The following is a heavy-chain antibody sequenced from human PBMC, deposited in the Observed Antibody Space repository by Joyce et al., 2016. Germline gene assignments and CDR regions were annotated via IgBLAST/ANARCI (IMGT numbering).Heavy chain of an antibody. CDR1: GDSIRSSSYY. CDR3: ARLTMAIDY. J-gene: IGHJ4*02. D-gene: IGHD3-10*01. Sequence: QLQLQESGPGLVKPSETLSLSCTVSGDSIRSSSYYWGWIRQPPGKGLEWIGSIYYSGSTYYNPSRKSRVTISVDTSKNQFSLRLSSVTAADTAVYYCARLTMAIDYWGQGTLVTVSS. V-gene: IGHV4-39*01. CDR2: IYYSGST.